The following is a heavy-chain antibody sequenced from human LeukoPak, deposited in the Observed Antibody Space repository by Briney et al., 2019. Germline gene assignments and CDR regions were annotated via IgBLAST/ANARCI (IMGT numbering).Heavy chain of an antibody. V-gene: IGHV3-33*01. Sequence: PGGSLRLSCAASGFTFSSYGMHWVRQAPGKGLEWVAVIWYDGSNKYYADSVKGRFTISRDNSKNTLYLQMNSLRAEDTAVYYCARSYYYDSSGYYPFYYWGQGTLVTVSS. D-gene: IGHD3-22*01. J-gene: IGHJ4*02. CDR3: ARSYYYDSSGYYPFYY. CDR1: GFTFSSYG. CDR2: IWYDGSNK.